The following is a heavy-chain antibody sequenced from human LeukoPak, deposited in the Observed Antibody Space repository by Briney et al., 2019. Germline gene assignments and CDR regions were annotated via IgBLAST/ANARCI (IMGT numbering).Heavy chain of an antibody. V-gene: IGHV3-30*02. Sequence: PGGSLRLSCAASGFTFSSYGMHWVRQAPGKGLEWVAFIRFDGSNKYYSDSVKGRFTISRDNSKNTLYLQMNSLRTEDTAVYYCAKSASGYNNIWYYVDYWGQGTLVTVSS. J-gene: IGHJ4*02. CDR2: IRFDGSNK. CDR3: AKSASGYNNIWYYVDY. D-gene: IGHD3-10*01. CDR1: GFTFSSYG.